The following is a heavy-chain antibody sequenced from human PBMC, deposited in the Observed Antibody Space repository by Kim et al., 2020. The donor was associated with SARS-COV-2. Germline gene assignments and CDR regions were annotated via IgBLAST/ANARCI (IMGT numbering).Heavy chain of an antibody. D-gene: IGHD3-22*01. Sequence: SETLSLTCAVYGGSFSGYYWSWIRQPPEKGLEWIGEINHSGSTNYNPSLKSRVTISVDTSKNQFSLKLSSVTAADTAVYYCARVRRGYYYDSSGYPFDYWGQGTLVTVSS. J-gene: IGHJ4*02. CDR3: ARVRRGYYYDSSGYPFDY. CDR2: INHSGST. CDR1: GGSFSGYY. V-gene: IGHV4-34*01.